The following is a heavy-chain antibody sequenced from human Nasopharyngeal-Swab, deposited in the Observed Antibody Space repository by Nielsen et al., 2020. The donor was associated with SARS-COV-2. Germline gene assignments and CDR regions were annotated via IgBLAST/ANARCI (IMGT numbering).Heavy chain of an antibody. J-gene: IGHJ4*02. CDR2: VNPNGGAT. D-gene: IGHD5-24*01. CDR3: ARDRDGYNLGTGDY. Sequence: WVRQAPGQGFEWMGVVNPNGGATQYAQKFQGRVTMTSDTSTSTVYVELGSLRSDDTAVYYCARDRDGYNLGTGDYWGQGTLVTVSS. V-gene: IGHV1-46*01.